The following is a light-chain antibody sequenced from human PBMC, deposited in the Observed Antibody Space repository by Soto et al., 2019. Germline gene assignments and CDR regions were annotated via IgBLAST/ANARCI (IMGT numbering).Light chain of an antibody. J-gene: IGKJ5*01. CDR3: QQYDNLLFT. V-gene: IGKV1-33*01. CDR2: DAP. CDR1: QDISND. Sequence: DIQMTQSPSSLSAAVGDRVTITCQASQDISNDLNWYQQKPGNAPKLLIYDAPDLETVVPSRFSGSGSGTDFTFTISSLQPEDIATYYCQQYDNLLFTFGQGTRLEI.